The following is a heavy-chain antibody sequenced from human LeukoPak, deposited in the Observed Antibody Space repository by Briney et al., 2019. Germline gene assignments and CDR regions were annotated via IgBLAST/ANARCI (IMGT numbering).Heavy chain of an antibody. CDR2: IYYSGST. CDR1: GGSISSSSYY. D-gene: IGHD5-24*01. Sequence: PSETLSLTCTVSGGSISSSSYYWGWIRQPPGKGLEWIGSIYYSGSTYYNPSLKSRVTISVDTSKNQFSLKLSSVTAADTAVYYCARLRDGYNYETPFDYWGQGTLVTVSS. J-gene: IGHJ4*02. CDR3: ARLRDGYNYETPFDY. V-gene: IGHV4-39*07.